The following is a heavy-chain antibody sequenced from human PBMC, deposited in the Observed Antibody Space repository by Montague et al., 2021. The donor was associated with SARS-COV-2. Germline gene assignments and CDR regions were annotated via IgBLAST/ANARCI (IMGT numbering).Heavy chain of an antibody. CDR3: ARGVRQLGVRYYYYYIDV. CDR2: INHSGST. D-gene: IGHD6-6*01. Sequence: SETLSLTCAVYGGSFSGYYWSWIRQPPGKGLEWIGEINHSGSTNYNPSLKSRVTISMDTSKNQFSLKLSSVTAADTAGYYCARGVRQLGVRYYYYYIDVWDKGTTVTVSS. J-gene: IGHJ6*03. CDR1: GGSFSGYY. V-gene: IGHV4-34*01.